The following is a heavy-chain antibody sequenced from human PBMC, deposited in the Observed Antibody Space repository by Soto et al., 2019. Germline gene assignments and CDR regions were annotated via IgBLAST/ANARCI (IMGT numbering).Heavy chain of an antibody. CDR3: ARLQYTVVTALDI. CDR2: IYHTVNT. CDR1: GVSIGSHF. V-gene: IGHV4-59*11. Sequence: SVTLSLNCSVSGVSIGSHFWSWIRQAPGKGPELVGYIYHTVNTNYNPALKSRVNISMDTSENQLSLQLSSVTAADTAVYYCARLQYTVVTALDIWGQGTMVS. J-gene: IGHJ3*02. D-gene: IGHD2-15*01.